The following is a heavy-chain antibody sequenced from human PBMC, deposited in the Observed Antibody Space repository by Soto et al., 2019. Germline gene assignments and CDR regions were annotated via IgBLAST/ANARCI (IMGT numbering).Heavy chain of an antibody. CDR2: LTGSGGST. Sequence: GGSLRLSCAASGFTFSSNVMTWVRQAPGKGLAWVSGLTGSGGSTYYADSVKGRFTISRDNSKNTLYLQMNSLRAEDMAVYYCAKSQGIAVAGYFDYWGQGALVTVSS. J-gene: IGHJ4*02. V-gene: IGHV3-23*01. CDR3: AKSQGIAVAGYFDY. CDR1: GFTFSSNV. D-gene: IGHD6-19*01.